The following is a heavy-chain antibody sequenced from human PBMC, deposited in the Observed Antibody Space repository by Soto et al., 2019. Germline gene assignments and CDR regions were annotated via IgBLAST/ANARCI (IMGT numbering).Heavy chain of an antibody. Sequence: ASVKVSCKASGYTFTSYGISWVRQAPGQGLEWMGWISAYNGNTNYAQKLQGRVTMTTDTSTGTAYMELRSLRSDDTAVYYCARDRAVAGTGGYYYYGMDVWGQGTTVTVSS. CDR1: GYTFTSYG. CDR3: ARDRAVAGTGGYYYYGMDV. V-gene: IGHV1-18*01. J-gene: IGHJ6*01. CDR2: ISAYNGNT. D-gene: IGHD6-19*01.